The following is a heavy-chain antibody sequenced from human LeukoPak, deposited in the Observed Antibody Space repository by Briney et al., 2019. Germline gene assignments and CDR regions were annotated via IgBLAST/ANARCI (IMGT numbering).Heavy chain of an antibody. CDR3: AKDTEIAAAGMDY. CDR1: GFTFYDYD. J-gene: IGHJ4*02. V-gene: IGHV3-9*01. Sequence: SLRLSCAAWGFTFYDYDMQWVREATGKGGEGGSGISWNSGSIGYADSVKGRFTISRDNAKNSLYLQMNSLRAEDTALYYCAKDTEIAAAGMDYWGQGTLVTVSS. CDR2: ISWNSGSI. D-gene: IGHD6-13*01.